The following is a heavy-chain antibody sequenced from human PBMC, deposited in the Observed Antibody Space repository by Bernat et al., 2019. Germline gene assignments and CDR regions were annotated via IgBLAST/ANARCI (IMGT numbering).Heavy chain of an antibody. J-gene: IGHJ4*02. CDR1: GGSISSYY. CDR2: IYYSGST. V-gene: IGHV4-59*08. D-gene: IGHD1-1*01. Sequence: QVQLQELGSGLVKPSETLSLTCTVSGGSISSYYWSWIRQPPGKGLEWIGYIYYSGSTNYNPSLKSRVTISVDTSKNQFSLKLSSVTAADTAVYYCARHATGLEFDYWGQGTLVTVSS. CDR3: ARHATGLEFDY.